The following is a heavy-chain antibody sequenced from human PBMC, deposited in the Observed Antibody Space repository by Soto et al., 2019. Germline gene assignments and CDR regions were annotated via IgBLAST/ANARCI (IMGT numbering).Heavy chain of an antibody. CDR1: GGSISSSNW. J-gene: IGHJ4*02. CDR2: IYHSGST. CDR3: ARARRGPGYYSNIVDY. V-gene: IGHV4-4*02. Sequence: QVQLQESGPGLVKPSGTLSLTCAVSGGSISSSNWWSWVRQPPGKGLEWIGEIYHSGSTNYNPSLKSRVTISVDKYKNLFSLKLSSVTAADTAVYYCARARRGPGYYSNIVDYWGQGTLVTVSS. D-gene: IGHD3-9*01.